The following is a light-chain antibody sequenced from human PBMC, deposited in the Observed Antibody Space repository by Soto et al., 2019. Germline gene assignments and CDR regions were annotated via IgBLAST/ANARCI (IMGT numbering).Light chain of an antibody. Sequence: DIQWTKSPSFLSASVGDRVTITCGASQGISSYLAWYQQKPGKAPKLLIYAASTLQSGVPPRFSGSGYGTEFTLTISNLQPEDFAPYYCLQHNSFPRTFGQGTKVDI. CDR2: AAS. CDR1: QGISSY. J-gene: IGKJ1*01. V-gene: IGKV1-9*01. CDR3: LQHNSFPRT.